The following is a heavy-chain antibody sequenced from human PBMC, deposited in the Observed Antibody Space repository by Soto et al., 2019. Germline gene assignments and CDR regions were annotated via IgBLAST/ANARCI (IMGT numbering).Heavy chain of an antibody. Sequence: PSETLSLTCTVSGGSISSSSYYWGWIRQPPGKGLEWIGSIYYSGSTYYNPSLKSRVTISVDTSKNQFSLKLSSVTAADTAVYYCARLSVIAAAGTWLWDYYYYGMDVWGQGTTVTVSS. D-gene: IGHD6-13*01. CDR1: GGSISSSSYY. CDR3: ARLSVIAAAGTWLWDYYYYGMDV. J-gene: IGHJ6*02. V-gene: IGHV4-39*01. CDR2: IYYSGST.